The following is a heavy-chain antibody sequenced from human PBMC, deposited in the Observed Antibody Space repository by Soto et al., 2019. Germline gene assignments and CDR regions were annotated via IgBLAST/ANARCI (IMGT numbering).Heavy chain of an antibody. CDR3: ASLGPGLYSSFDY. J-gene: IGHJ4*02. V-gene: IGHV1-69*12. D-gene: IGHD1-26*01. Sequence: QVQLVQSGAEVKKPGSSLKVSCKASGGTFSSYAISWVRQAPGQGLEWMGGIIPIFGTADYAQKFQGRVTIAADESTSTAYMELSSLRSEDTAVYYCASLGPGLYSSFDYWGQGTLVTVSS. CDR2: IIPIFGTA. CDR1: GGTFSSYA.